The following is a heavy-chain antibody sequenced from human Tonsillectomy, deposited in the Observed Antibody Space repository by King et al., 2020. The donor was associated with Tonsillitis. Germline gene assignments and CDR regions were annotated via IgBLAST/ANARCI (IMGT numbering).Heavy chain of an antibody. D-gene: IGHD1-1*01. V-gene: IGHV3-48*04. Sequence: VQLQESGGGLVQPGGSLRLSCAASGFTFSGYSMNWVRQAPGKGLEWVSYISSSSSTIYYADSVKGRFTISRDNAKNSLYLQMNSLRAEDTAVYYCASRLATGTTGGVWGQETTVTVSS. J-gene: IGHJ6*02. CDR1: GFTFSGYS. CDR2: ISSSSSTI. CDR3: ASRLATGTTGGV.